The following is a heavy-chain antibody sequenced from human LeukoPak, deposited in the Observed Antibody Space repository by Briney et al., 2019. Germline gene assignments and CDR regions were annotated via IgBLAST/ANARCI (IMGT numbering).Heavy chain of an antibody. CDR3: ARRRDDLDAFDI. CDR2: IWYDGSNK. CDR1: GFTFSSYG. V-gene: IGHV3-33*01. Sequence: GGSLRLSCAASGFTFSSYGMHWVRQAPGKGLEWVAVIWYDGSNKYYADSVKGRFTISRDNSKNTLYLQMNSLRAEDTAVYYCARRRDDLDAFDIWGQGTMVTVSS. J-gene: IGHJ3*02.